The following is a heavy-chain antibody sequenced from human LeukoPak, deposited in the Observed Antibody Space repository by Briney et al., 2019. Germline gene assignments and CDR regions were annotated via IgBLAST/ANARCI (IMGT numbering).Heavy chain of an antibody. D-gene: IGHD4-17*01. V-gene: IGHV3-23*01. Sequence: GGSLRLSCAASGFTVSSNYMSWVRQAPGKGLEWVSGISGSGGSTYYGDSVKGRFTISRDNSKNTLYLQMNSLRAEDTAVYYCANAPSYGLPLNWGQGTLVTVSS. CDR3: ANAPSYGLPLN. CDR2: ISGSGGST. J-gene: IGHJ4*02. CDR1: GFTVSSNY.